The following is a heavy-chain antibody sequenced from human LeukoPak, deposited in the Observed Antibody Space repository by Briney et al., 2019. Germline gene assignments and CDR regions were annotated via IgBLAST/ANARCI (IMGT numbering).Heavy chain of an antibody. D-gene: IGHD3-16*02. CDR1: GFTFSGHW. CDR2: DGSGT. V-gene: IGHV3-74*01. CDR3: ARDRGGIGYYMDV. J-gene: IGHJ6*03. Sequence: GGSLRLSCAVSGFTFSGHWMYWVRQAPGKGLEWVSSDGSGTGYTDSVKGRFTISRDNAKNSFYLQMNSLRAEDTALYYCARDRGGIGYYMDVWGKGTTVTVSS.